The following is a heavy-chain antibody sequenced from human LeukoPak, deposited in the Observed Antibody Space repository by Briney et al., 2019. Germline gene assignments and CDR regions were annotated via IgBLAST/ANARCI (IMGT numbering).Heavy chain of an antibody. V-gene: IGHV4-4*07. CDR1: GGSIRSYF. J-gene: IGHJ4*02. CDR2: IYTTGAT. Sequence: LETLSLTCTVSGGSIRSYFWGWVRQPAGKGLEWIGRIYTTGATFHNPSLKTRLTMSIDTSKNQFSLRLTSVVAADTAVYYCARQGYTASYYFLDYWSQGTLVTVSS. D-gene: IGHD1-26*01. CDR3: ARQGYTASYYFLDY.